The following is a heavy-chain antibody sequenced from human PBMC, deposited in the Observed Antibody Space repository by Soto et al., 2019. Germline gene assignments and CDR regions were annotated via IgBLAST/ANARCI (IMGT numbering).Heavy chain of an antibody. D-gene: IGHD3-16*01. CDR2: TANKRSRYTT. J-gene: IGHJ6*02. CDR3: ARSGFGHGLDV. Sequence: EVELVESGGGLVQAGGSLRVSCGVSGFTSSDHYMDWVRQAPGKGLEWVGRTANKRSRYTTEYAASVKGRFIISIDDSKNSVDLQMNSLKIEDAVVYYCARSGFGHGLDVWGQGTTVTVSS. V-gene: IGHV3-72*01. CDR1: GFTSSDHY.